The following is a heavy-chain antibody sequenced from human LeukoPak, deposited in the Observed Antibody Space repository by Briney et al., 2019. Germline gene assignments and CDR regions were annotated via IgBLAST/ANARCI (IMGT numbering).Heavy chain of an antibody. J-gene: IGHJ3*02. V-gene: IGHV1-46*01. CDR3: ARAGSITMIHCSFDI. Sequence: ASVKVSCKASGDTCTNYYVHWVRQAPGQGLEWMGIINPSGGSTTYAQKFQGRVTMTRDTSASTVYMELSSLRSADTAIYYCARAGSITMIHCSFDIWGQGTVVTVSS. D-gene: IGHD3-22*01. CDR2: INPSGGST. CDR1: GDTCTNYY.